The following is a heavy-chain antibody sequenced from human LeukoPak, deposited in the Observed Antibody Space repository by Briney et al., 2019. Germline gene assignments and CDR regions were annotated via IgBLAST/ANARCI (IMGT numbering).Heavy chain of an antibody. J-gene: IGHJ4*02. CDR3: ARDRDSDYFDY. CDR1: GFTFSSYW. V-gene: IGHV3-74*01. CDR2: INSDGSST. Sequence: GGSLRLSCAASGFTFSSYWMHWVRQAPGEGLVWVSRINSDGSSTSYADSVKGRFTISRDNAKNTLYLQMNSLRAEDTAVYYYARDRDSDYFDYWGQGTLVTVSS. D-gene: IGHD2-15*01.